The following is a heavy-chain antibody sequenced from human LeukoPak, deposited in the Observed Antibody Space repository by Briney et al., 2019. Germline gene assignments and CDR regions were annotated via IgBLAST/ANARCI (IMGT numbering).Heavy chain of an antibody. V-gene: IGHV3-30*18. Sequence: GRSLRLSCAASGFIFSTSAMHWVRQAPGKGLEWVAVISYDGSNKYYADSVKGRFTISRDNSKNTLYLQMNSLRAEDTAVYYCAKGTGSGWSHYFDYWGQGTLVTVSS. D-gene: IGHD6-19*01. CDR2: ISYDGSNK. CDR1: GFIFSTSA. CDR3: AKGTGSGWSHYFDY. J-gene: IGHJ4*02.